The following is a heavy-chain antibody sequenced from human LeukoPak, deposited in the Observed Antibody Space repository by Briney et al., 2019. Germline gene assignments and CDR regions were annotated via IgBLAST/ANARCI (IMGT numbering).Heavy chain of an antibody. V-gene: IGHV3-74*01. CDR2: IKSDGST. D-gene: IGHD3-22*01. J-gene: IGHJ1*01. Sequence: GGSLRLSCAASGFTFSSYWMHWVRQAPGKGLVWVSRIKSDGSTNYADSVKGRFTISRDNAKNTLSLQMNGLRAEDTGVYYCARAPSEIGGYYPEYFRHWGQGTLVTVSS. CDR3: ARAPSEIGGYYPEYFRH. CDR1: GFTFSSYW.